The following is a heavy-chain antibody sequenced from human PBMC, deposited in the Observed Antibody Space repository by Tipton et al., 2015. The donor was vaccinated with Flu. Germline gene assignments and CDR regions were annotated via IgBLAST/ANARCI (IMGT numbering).Heavy chain of an antibody. J-gene: IGHJ4*02. Sequence: SLRLSCAASRFTVSSTYMSWVRQAPGKGLEWVSLIYTGGRTFYADSVKGRVTISMDNSKNTLYLQMNTLRTEDTAAYYCARGNLVAAAGTDFDYWGQGTLVTVSS. V-gene: IGHV3-66*02. CDR3: ARGNLVAAAGTDFDY. CDR1: RFTVSSTY. CDR2: IYTGGRT. D-gene: IGHD6-13*01.